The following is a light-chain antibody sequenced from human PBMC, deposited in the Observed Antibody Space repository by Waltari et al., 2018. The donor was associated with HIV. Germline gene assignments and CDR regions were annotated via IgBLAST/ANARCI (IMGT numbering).Light chain of an antibody. Sequence: QAVLTQPASLSASPGASASLTCTLCSGFNVGPYRIYWYQQKPGSPPQYLLRYKSDSDKQQGSGVPSRFSGSKDASANAGILLISGLQSEDEADYYCMIWHSSAWVFGGGTKLTVL. CDR3: MIWHSSAWV. CDR2: YKSDSDK. CDR1: SGFNVGPYR. J-gene: IGLJ3*02. V-gene: IGLV5-45*01.